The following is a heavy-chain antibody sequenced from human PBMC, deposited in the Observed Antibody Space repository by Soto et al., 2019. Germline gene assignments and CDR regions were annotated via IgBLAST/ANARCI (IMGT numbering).Heavy chain of an antibody. V-gene: IGHV3-72*01. D-gene: IGHD3-22*01. CDR1: GFSFSDHY. Sequence: EVQLVESGGGLVQPGGSLRLSCAASGFSFSDHYIDWVRQAPGKGLEWVGRSSDKSQGYSTEYAASVKGRFTTSRDDSKNSVLLQMDSLKTEDTAVYYCVRPMYYPDSSGYTRSFDYGGQGTRVTVSS. J-gene: IGHJ4*02. CDR2: SSDKSQGYST. CDR3: VRPMYYPDSSGYTRSFDY.